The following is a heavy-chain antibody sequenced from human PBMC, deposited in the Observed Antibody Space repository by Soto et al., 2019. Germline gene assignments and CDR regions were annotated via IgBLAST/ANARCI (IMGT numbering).Heavy chain of an antibody. J-gene: IGHJ6*02. CDR3: AKDRPPDYYYGMDV. CDR2: ISGSGAST. V-gene: IGHV3-23*01. CDR1: GFTFSSYA. Sequence: EVQLLESGGGLVQPGGSLRLSCAASGFTFSSYAMSWVRQAPGKGLEGVSAISGSGASTYYADSVTGRFTISRDNSKNTMYLQMNSLRAEDTAVYYCAKDRPPDYYYGMDVWGQGTTVTVSS.